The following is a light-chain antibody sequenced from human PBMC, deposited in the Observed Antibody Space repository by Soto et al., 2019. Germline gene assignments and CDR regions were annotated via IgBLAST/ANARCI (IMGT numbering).Light chain of an antibody. J-gene: IGLJ1*01. V-gene: IGLV2-11*01. CDR1: SSDVGGYNY. CDR2: DVN. CDR3: CSNAGSSYA. Sequence: QSVLTQPRSVSGSPGQSVTISCTGTSSDVGGYNYVSWYQQHPGKAPKLMIYDVNKRPSGVPDRLSGSKSGNTASLTISGLQAEDEADYYCCSNAGSSYAFGTGTKVTVL.